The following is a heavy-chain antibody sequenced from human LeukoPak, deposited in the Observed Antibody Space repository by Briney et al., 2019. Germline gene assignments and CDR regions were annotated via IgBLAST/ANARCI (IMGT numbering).Heavy chain of an antibody. Sequence: GGSLRLSCAASGFTFDDYAMHWVRQAPGGGLEGVSLISGDGGRTYYAGSVKGRFTISRDNSKDSLYPQMDSLRTEDTALYYCAKASSTSSFGDYWGQGTLVTVSS. D-gene: IGHD6-6*01. J-gene: IGHJ4*02. CDR2: ISGDGGRT. CDR1: GFTFDDYA. V-gene: IGHV3-43*02. CDR3: AKASSTSSFGDY.